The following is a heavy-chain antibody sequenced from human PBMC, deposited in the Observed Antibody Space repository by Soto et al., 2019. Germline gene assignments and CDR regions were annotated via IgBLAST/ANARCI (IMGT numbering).Heavy chain of an antibody. Sequence: QVQLVESGGGVVQSGRSLTLSCAASGFSLRTYGMQWLRRAPGKGLEWVAFIWYDGTKKFYANSVKGRSTISKDNSNNILYLQMSGLRAEDTAVYYCARDVVTAVAGSVNWFDPLGQGTLVPVSS. D-gene: IGHD6-19*01. V-gene: IGHV3-33*01. CDR2: IWYDGTKK. J-gene: IGHJ5*02. CDR1: GFSLRTYG. CDR3: ARDVVTAVAGSVNWFDP.